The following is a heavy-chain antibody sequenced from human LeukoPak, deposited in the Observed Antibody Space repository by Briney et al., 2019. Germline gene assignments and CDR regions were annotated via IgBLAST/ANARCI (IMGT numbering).Heavy chain of an antibody. CDR3: ARVGPEEPDQNFDY. CDR2: ISAYNGNT. Sequence: GASVKVSCKASGYNFFTYGITWVRQAPGQGLEWMGWISAYNGNTNYAQKLQGRVTMTTDTSTSTAYMELRSLRSDDTAVYYCARVGPEEPDQNFDYWGQGTLVTVSS. CDR1: GYNFFTYG. J-gene: IGHJ4*02. V-gene: IGHV1-18*01. D-gene: IGHD1-14*01.